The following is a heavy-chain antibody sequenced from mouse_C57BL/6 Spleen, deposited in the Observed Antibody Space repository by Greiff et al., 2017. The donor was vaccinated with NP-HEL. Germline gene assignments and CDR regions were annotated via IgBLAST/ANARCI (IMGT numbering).Heavy chain of an antibody. D-gene: IGHD2-4*01. CDR2: ISSGSSTI. CDR1: GFTFSDYG. Sequence: EVKVVESGGGLVKPGGSLKLSCAASGFTFSDYGMHWVRQAPEKGLEWVAYISSGSSTIYYADTVKGRFTISRDNAKNTLFLQMTSLRSEDTAMYYCARVPLYDYGRFAYWGQGTLVTVSA. V-gene: IGHV5-17*01. J-gene: IGHJ3*01. CDR3: ARVPLYDYGRFAY.